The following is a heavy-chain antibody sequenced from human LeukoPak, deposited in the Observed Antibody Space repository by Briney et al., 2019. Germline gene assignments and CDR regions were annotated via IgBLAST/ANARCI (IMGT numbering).Heavy chain of an antibody. CDR1: GGSISIRNYY. CDR3: AGERIYYGLGV. CDR2: IYYSGST. V-gene: IGHV4-39*01. D-gene: IGHD3-10*01. J-gene: IGHJ6*02. Sequence: SETLSLTCTVSGGSISIRNYYWGWIRQPPGKGLEWIGSIYYSGSTYYNPSLKSRVTISVDTSKNQFSLKLSFVTAAETAVYYCAGERIYYGLGVWGQGTTVTVSS.